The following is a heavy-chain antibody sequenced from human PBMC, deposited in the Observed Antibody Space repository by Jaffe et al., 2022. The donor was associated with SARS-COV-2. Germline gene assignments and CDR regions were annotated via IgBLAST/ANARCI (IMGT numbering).Heavy chain of an antibody. V-gene: IGHV3-33*01. J-gene: IGHJ6*02. CDR1: GFTFSSYG. CDR2: IWYDGSNK. D-gene: IGHD5-18*01. CDR3: AGGGRIQLWLQSDYYGMDV. Sequence: QVQLVESGGGVVQPGRSLRLSCAASGFTFSSYGMHWVRQAPGKGLEWVAVIWYDGSNKYYADSVKGRFTISRDNSKNTLYLQMNSLRAEDTAVYYCAGGGRIQLWLQSDYYGMDVWGQGTTVTVSS.